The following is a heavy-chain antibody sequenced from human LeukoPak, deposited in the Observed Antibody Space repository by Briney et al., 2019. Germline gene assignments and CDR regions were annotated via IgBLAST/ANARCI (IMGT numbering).Heavy chain of an antibody. D-gene: IGHD4-17*01. Sequence: SETLSLTCAVYGGSFSGYYWSWIRQPAGKGLEWIGRFYTSGSTNYNPSLKNRVTISLDTSKNQFSLKLRSVTAADTAVYYCARGTAPVTFDYWGQGTLVTVSS. J-gene: IGHJ4*02. CDR3: ARGTAPVTFDY. CDR2: FYTSGST. V-gene: IGHV4-59*10. CDR1: GGSFSGYY.